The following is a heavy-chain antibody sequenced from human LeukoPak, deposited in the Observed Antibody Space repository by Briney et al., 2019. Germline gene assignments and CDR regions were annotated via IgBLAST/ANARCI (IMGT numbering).Heavy chain of an antibody. CDR2: INYSGNT. CDR3: ASQPTTVIGVDY. Sequence: SETLSLTCTVSAGSTSSRDYYWGWIRQPPGKGPVWIGSINYSGNTYYNPSLKSRVTISVDTSKNQFSLNLNSVTAADTAVYYCASQPTTVIGVDYWGQGTLVTVSS. D-gene: IGHD4-11*01. CDR1: AGSTSSRDYY. J-gene: IGHJ4*02. V-gene: IGHV4-39*01.